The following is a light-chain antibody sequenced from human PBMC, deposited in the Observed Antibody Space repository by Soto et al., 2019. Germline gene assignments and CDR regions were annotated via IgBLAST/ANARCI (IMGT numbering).Light chain of an antibody. V-gene: IGLV1-44*01. CDR2: NNA. Sequence: QSVLTQAPSASGTPGQRVTISCSGSSSNIGSNTVNWYQQLPGTAPKLLIYNNAQRPSGVPDRFSGSKSGTSASLAIGGLQSADEADYYCAVWDDSLNGWVFGGGTKLTVL. J-gene: IGLJ3*02. CDR1: SSNIGSNT. CDR3: AVWDDSLNGWV.